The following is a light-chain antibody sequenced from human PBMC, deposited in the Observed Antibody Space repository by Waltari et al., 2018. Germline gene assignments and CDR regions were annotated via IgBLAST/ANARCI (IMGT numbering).Light chain of an antibody. J-gene: IGLJ2*01. V-gene: IGLV2-23*02. Sequence: QSALTQPASVSGSPGQSITISCTGTSSDVGSYNLVSWYQQHPSKAPKLMVYEVSKRPSGVSSRFAGSKSGTTASLTISGLQAEDEADYYCCSYAGSSFVVFGGGTKLTVL. CDR1: SSDVGSYNL. CDR2: EVS. CDR3: CSYAGSSFVV.